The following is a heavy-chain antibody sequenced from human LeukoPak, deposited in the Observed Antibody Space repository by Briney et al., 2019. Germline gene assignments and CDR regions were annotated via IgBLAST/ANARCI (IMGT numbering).Heavy chain of an antibody. CDR1: GYTFTSYA. J-gene: IGHJ3*02. D-gene: IGHD2-2*01. V-gene: IGHV1-3*01. CDR3: ARGGEVPAAIGDAFDI. Sequence: VASVKVSCKASGYTFTSYAMHWVRQAPGQRLEWMGWINAGNGNTKYSQKFQGRVTITRDTSASTAYMELSSLRSEDTAVYYCARGGEVPAAIGDAFDIWGQGTMVTVSS. CDR2: INAGNGNT.